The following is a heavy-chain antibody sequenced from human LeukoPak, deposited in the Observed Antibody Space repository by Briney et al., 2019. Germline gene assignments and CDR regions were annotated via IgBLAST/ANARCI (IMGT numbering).Heavy chain of an antibody. V-gene: IGHV4-59*01. CDR1: GGSISSYY. D-gene: IGHD3-9*01. J-gene: IGHJ4*02. CDR3: ARGEPVRDILLEYYFDY. Sequence: SETLSLTCTVPGGSISSYYWSWIRQPPGKGLEWIGYIYYSGSTNYNPSLKSRVTISVDTSKNQFSLKLSSVTAADTAVYYCARGEPVRDILLEYYFDYWGQGTLVTVSS. CDR2: IYYSGST.